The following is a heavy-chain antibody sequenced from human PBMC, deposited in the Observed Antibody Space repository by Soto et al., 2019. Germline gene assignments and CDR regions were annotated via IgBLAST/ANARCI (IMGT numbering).Heavy chain of an antibody. CDR1: GGSISSGGYS. CDR3: ARVPSP. J-gene: IGHJ5*02. V-gene: IGHV4-30-2*01. CDR2: IYHSGSP. Sequence: SETRSLTCAVSGGSISSGGYSWSWIRQPPGKGLEWIGYIYHSGSPYYNPSLKSRVTISVDRSKNQFSLKLSSVTAADTAVYYCARVPSPWGQGTLVTVSS.